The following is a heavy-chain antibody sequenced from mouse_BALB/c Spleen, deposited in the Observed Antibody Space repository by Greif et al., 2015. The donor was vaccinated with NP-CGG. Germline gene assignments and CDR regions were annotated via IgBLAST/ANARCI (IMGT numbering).Heavy chain of an antibody. J-gene: IGHJ1*01. Sequence: EVKLMESGGGLVQPGGSRKLSCAASGFTFSDYGMAWVRQAPGKGPEWVAFISNLAYSIYYADTVTGRFTISGENAKNTLYLEMSSLRSEDTAMYYCARDREHYGSSYLYFDVWGAGTTVTVSS. CDR3: ARDREHYGSSYLYFDV. V-gene: IGHV5-15*02. D-gene: IGHD1-1*01. CDR1: GFTFSDYG. CDR2: ISNLAYSI.